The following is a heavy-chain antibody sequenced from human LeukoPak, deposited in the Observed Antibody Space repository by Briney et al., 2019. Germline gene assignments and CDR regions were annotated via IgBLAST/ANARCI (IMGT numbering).Heavy chain of an antibody. J-gene: IGHJ4*02. CDR2: ISSSSSYT. CDR1: GFTFSDYY. Sequence: KPGGSLRLSCAASGFTFSDYYMSWIRQAPGKGLEWVSYISSSSSYTNYADSVKGRSTISRDNAKNSLYLQMNSLRAEDTAVYYCASGSSSWKLDYWGQGTLVTVSS. D-gene: IGHD6-13*01. V-gene: IGHV3-11*06. CDR3: ASGSSSWKLDY.